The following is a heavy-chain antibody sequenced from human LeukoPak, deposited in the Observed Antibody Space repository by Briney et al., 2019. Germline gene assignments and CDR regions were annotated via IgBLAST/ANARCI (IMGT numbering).Heavy chain of an antibody. Sequence: PGGSLRLSCAASGFTFSSYSMNWVRQAPGKGLEWVSYISSSSNTIYYADSVKGRFTISRDNAKSSLYLQMNSLRAEDTAVYYCARGDCSGGSCYLSLTTIDYWGQGTLVTVSS. D-gene: IGHD2-15*01. J-gene: IGHJ4*02. CDR2: ISSSSNTI. CDR3: ARGDCSGGSCYLSLTTIDY. CDR1: GFTFSSYS. V-gene: IGHV3-48*01.